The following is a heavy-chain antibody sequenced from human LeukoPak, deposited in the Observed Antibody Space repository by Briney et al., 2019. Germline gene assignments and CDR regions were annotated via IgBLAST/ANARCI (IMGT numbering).Heavy chain of an antibody. CDR2: ISTSSTYI. CDR1: GFTFNSFW. Sequence: SGGSLRLSCAASGFTFNSFWMNWVRQAPGKGLEWVSSISTSSTYIYYADSVKGRFTISRDNAKNSLYLQMNSLRAEDTAVYYCARHEPVITLSSYYYGMDVWGPGTTVTVSS. D-gene: IGHD1-14*01. CDR3: ARHEPVITLSSYYYGMDV. V-gene: IGHV3-21*01. J-gene: IGHJ6*02.